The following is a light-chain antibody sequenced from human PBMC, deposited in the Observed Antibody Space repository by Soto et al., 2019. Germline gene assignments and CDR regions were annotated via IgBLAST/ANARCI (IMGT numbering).Light chain of an antibody. Sequence: DIQMTQSPSSLSASVGDRVTITCRASQSISSYLNWYQQKPGKAPKLLIYAASSLQSGVPSRFSGSGSGTDFTLTICILLREDCATYYCQQSYSTLWTLGRGTKVDI. J-gene: IGKJ1*01. V-gene: IGKV1-39*01. CDR1: QSISSY. CDR3: QQSYSTLWT. CDR2: AAS.